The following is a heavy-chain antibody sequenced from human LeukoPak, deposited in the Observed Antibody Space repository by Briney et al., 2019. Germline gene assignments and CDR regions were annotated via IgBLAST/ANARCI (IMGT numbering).Heavy chain of an antibody. CDR2: ISAYNGNT. D-gene: IGHD3-22*01. Sequence: ASVKVSCKASGYTFTSYGISWVRQAPGQGLEWMGWISAYNGNTNYAQKFQGRVTNTADESTSTAYMELSSLRSEDTAVYYCAARIRNYYDSSGAEIYYFDYWGQGTLVTVSS. J-gene: IGHJ4*02. V-gene: IGHV1-18*01. CDR3: AARIRNYYDSSGAEIYYFDY. CDR1: GYTFTSYG.